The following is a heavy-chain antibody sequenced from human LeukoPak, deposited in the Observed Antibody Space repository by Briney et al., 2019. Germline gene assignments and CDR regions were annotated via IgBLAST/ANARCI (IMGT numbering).Heavy chain of an antibody. V-gene: IGHV3-9*01. J-gene: IGHJ4*02. CDR1: GFTFNDYA. CDR3: AKGLLSGSSPFDY. CDR2: ITWNSGNI. Sequence: GGSLRLSCAASGFTFNDYAMHWVRQAPGKGLQWVSGITWNSGNIGYADSVKGRFTISRDNAKNSLYLQMNSLRAEDTAVYYCAKGLLSGSSPFDYWGQGTLVTVSS. D-gene: IGHD1-26*01.